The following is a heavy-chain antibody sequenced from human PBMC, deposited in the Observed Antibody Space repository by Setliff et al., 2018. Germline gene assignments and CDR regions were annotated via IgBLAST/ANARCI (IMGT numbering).Heavy chain of an antibody. CDR1: GGSISSYF. J-gene: IGHJ6*02. CDR3: ARSMIQRNYYCGLDV. Sequence: TSETLSLTCSVSGGSISSYFWNWVRQPAGKGLERIGRIYSNENTNYNPSLKSRVTMSIDTSKNQLSLKLSSVTAADTAVYYCARSMIQRNYYCGLDVWGQGTTVTVSS. V-gene: IGHV4-4*07. CDR2: IYSNENT. D-gene: IGHD3-16*01.